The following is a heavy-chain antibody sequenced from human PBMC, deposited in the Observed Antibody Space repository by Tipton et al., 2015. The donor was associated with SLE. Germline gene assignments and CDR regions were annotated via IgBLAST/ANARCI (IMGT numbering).Heavy chain of an antibody. V-gene: IGHV4-39*07. CDR3: ARDSRYQLTYYYMDV. CDR2: FYFSGSA. J-gene: IGHJ6*03. D-gene: IGHD2-2*01. Sequence: TLSLTCTVSGGSISSSSFYWGWIRQPPGKGLEWIGSFYFSGSANYNPSLKSRVTISLDTSKNQFSLKLSSVTAADTAVYYCARDSRYQLTYYYMDVWGKGTTVTVSS. CDR1: GGSISSSSFY.